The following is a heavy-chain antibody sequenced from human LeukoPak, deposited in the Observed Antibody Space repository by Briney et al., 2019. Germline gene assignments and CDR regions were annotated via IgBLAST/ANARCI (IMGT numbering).Heavy chain of an antibody. V-gene: IGHV3-30*03. D-gene: IGHD2-8*02. CDR2: ISYDGSNK. J-gene: IGHJ4*02. Sequence: QPGGSLRLSCAASGFTFSSHWMHGVRQAPGKGLEWVAVISYDGSNKYYADSVQGRFTISRDNSKNTLYLQMNSLRAEDTAVYYCVRAGLTGGLDYWGQGTLVTVSS. CDR3: VRAGLTGGLDY. CDR1: GFTFSSHW.